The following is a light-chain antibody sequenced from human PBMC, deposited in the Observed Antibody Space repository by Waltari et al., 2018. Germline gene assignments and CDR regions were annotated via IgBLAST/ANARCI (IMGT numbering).Light chain of an antibody. Sequence: DIQITQTPSSLSASVGDRVTITCRASQSISSHLNWDQQKPGKAPNPRIYAASSLQSGVPSRFSGSGSWTDFTLTISSLQPEDFASDYWRQSYSTPTFGQGTKLEIK. CDR2: AAS. J-gene: IGKJ2*01. CDR1: QSISSH. CDR3: RQSYSTPT. V-gene: IGKV1-39*01.